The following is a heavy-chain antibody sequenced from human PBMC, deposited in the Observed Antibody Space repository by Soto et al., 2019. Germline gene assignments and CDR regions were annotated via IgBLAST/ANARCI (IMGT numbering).Heavy chain of an antibody. V-gene: IGHV1-18*01. Sequence: QVQLLQSGAEVKKPGASVKVSCKACGYTFTSYGISWVRRAPGQGLEWMGWISAYNGNTNYAQKLQGRVTMTTDTSTSTAYMELRSLRSDDTAVYYCATDNQCGRVYYYYGMDVWGQGTTVTVSS. CDR3: ATDNQCGRVYYYYGMDV. CDR2: ISAYNGNT. CDR1: GYTFTSYG. J-gene: IGHJ6*02. D-gene: IGHD2-21*01.